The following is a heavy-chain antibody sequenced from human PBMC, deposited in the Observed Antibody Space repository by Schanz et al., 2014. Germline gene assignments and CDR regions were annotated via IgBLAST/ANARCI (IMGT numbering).Heavy chain of an antibody. D-gene: IGHD3-10*01. Sequence: QVQLVESGGGVVQPGRSLRLSCAASGFTFSAYGMHWVRQAPGKGLEWVAVIWYDGNNKYYADSVKGRFTISRDNSKNTLYLQMNSLRAEDTAIYYCARERSTTMIRGVPEYWGQGTMVTVSS. CDR2: IWYDGNNK. CDR1: GFTFSAYG. J-gene: IGHJ3*01. V-gene: IGHV3-33*01. CDR3: ARERSTTMIRGVPEY.